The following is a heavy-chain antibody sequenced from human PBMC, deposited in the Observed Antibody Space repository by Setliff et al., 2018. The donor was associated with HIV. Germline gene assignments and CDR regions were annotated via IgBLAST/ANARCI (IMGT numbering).Heavy chain of an antibody. V-gene: IGHV4-30-4*01. CDR2: VSYTGTT. CDR3: ARLSTTSRDFDS. J-gene: IGHJ4*02. CDR1: YATISTADYY. D-gene: IGHD2-2*01. Sequence: SETLSLTCTASYATISTADYYWSWIRQPPGKGLEWIGFVSYTGTTHYNPSLKSRLTISIDTSENQFSLKLSSVTATDTAVYYCARLSTTSRDFDSWGQGTLVTVSS.